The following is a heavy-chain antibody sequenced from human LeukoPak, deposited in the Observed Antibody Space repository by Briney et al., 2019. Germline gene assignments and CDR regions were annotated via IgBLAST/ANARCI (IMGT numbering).Heavy chain of an antibody. Sequence: GGSLRLSCAASGFTFSSYSMNWVRQAPGKGLVWVSSISSSSSYIYYADSVKGRFTISRDNAKNSLYLQMNSLRAEDTAVYYCARDPESGYDIYMDVWGKGTTVTVSS. CDR2: ISSSSSYI. CDR3: ARDPESGYDIYMDV. V-gene: IGHV3-21*01. CDR1: GFTFSSYS. D-gene: IGHD5-12*01. J-gene: IGHJ6*03.